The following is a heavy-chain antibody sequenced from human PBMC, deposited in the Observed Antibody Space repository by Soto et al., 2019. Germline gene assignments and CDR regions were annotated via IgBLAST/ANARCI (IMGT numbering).Heavy chain of an antibody. CDR3: ARQEYSSSSGLDY. Sequence: GESLKISCMGSGYSFTSYWIGWVRQMPGKGLEWMGIIYPGDSDTRYSPSFQGQVTISADKSISTAYLQWSSLKASDTAMYYCARQEYSSSSGLDYWGQGTLVTVSS. D-gene: IGHD6-6*01. CDR1: GYSFTSYW. V-gene: IGHV5-51*01. CDR2: IYPGDSDT. J-gene: IGHJ4*02.